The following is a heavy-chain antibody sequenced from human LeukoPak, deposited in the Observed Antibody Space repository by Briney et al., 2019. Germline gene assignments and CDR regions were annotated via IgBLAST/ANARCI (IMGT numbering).Heavy chain of an antibody. CDR2: IYPGDSDT. V-gene: IGHV5-51*01. CDR3: ARARYGGHDAFDM. J-gene: IGHJ3*02. Sequence: PGESLKISCKCSGYSFPSYWIGWVRQMPGTGLEWMGIIYPGDSDTRYSPSFQGQVTISADKTISTAYLQGSSLKASDTAMYYRARARYGGHDAFDMGGQGTMVTVSA. CDR1: GYSFPSYW. D-gene: IGHD1-26*01.